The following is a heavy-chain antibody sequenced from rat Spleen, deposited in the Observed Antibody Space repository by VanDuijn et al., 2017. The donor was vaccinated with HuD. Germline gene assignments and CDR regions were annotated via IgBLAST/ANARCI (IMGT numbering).Heavy chain of an antibody. CDR3: VRQDTSGYSNWFTY. D-gene: IGHD4-3*01. J-gene: IGHJ3*01. Sequence: EVQLVESGGGLVQPGRSLKLSCVASGFTFSSFPMAWVRQAPKKGLEWVATISSSGDSTDCRDSVKGRFTVSRENAKSTLYFLMDSLRSEDTATYYCVRQDTSGYSNWFTYWGQGTLVTVSS. CDR2: ISSSGDST. V-gene: IGHV5-46*01. CDR1: GFTFSSFP.